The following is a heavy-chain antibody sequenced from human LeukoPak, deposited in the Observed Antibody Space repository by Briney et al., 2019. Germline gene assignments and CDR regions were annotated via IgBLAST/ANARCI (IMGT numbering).Heavy chain of an antibody. CDR1: GGSINSDY. J-gene: IGHJ4*02. CDR2: IYYSGST. D-gene: IGHD2-2*02. V-gene: IGHV4-59*08. CDR3: ARVVPAAIMGGVDY. Sequence: SETLSLTCTVSGGSINSDYWSWIRQPPGKGLEWIGYIYYSGSTNYNPSLKSRVTMSLDTSKNQFSLKLSSVTAADTAVYYCARVVPAAIMGGVDYWGQGTLVTVSS.